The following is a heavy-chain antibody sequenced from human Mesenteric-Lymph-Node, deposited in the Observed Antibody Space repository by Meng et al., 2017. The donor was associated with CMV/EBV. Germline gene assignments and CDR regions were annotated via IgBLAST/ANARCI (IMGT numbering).Heavy chain of an antibody. D-gene: IGHD6-13*01. CDR2: ISAYNGYT. CDR1: GYTFTSFA. Sequence: ASVKVSCKASGYTFTSFAITWVRQAPGQGLEWMGRISAYNGYTNYVQKLQGRITMTTDTSTTTAYMELRSLRSDDTAVYYCAREHDGNSWKDRWFDPWGQGTLVTVSS. J-gene: IGHJ5*02. V-gene: IGHV1-18*01. CDR3: AREHDGNSWKDRWFDP.